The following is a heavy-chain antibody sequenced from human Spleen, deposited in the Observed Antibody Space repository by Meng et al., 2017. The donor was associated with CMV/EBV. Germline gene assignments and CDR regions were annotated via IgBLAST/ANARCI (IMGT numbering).Heavy chain of an antibody. CDR2: ISSSSSYI. CDR1: GFTFSSYS. D-gene: IGHD1-1*01. V-gene: IGHV3-21*04. Sequence: GESLKISCAASGFTFSSYSMNWVRQAPGKGLEWVSSISSSSSYIYYADSVKGRFTISRDNAKNSLYLQMNSLRAEDTAVYYCAKNPGYNWNADYYGMDVWGQGTTVTVSS. J-gene: IGHJ6*02. CDR3: AKNPGYNWNADYYGMDV.